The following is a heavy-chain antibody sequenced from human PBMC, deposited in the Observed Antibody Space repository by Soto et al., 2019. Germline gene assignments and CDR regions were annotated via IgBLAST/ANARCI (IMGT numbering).Heavy chain of an antibody. CDR1: GFTFGIYW. CDR3: ARDSGHGPRTSVNHYLDH. Sequence: HPGGSLRLSCAASGFTFGIYWMSWVRQAPGKGLEWLATIKWDASEKKYVDSVKGRFTMSRDNAKNSLYLQMDSLRAEDTAVYYCARDSGHGPRTSVNHYLDHWGHGTLVTVSS. V-gene: IGHV3-7*01. J-gene: IGHJ4*01. CDR2: IKWDASEK. D-gene: IGHD3-10*01.